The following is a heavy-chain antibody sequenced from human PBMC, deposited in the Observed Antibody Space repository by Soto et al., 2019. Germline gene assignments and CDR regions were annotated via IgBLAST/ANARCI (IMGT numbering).Heavy chain of an antibody. D-gene: IGHD4-17*01. CDR2: IYPSDSDT. V-gene: IGHV5-51*01. J-gene: IGHJ4*02. CDR3: ARPANTVADHFDL. CDR1: GYTFTIYW. Sequence: GESLKISCQVSGYTFTIYWIGWVRQMPGKGLEWVGIIYPSDSDTRYSPSFQGQVTISADQSINTAYLQWDSLKASDTAIYYCARPANTVADHFDLWGQGTPVTVSS.